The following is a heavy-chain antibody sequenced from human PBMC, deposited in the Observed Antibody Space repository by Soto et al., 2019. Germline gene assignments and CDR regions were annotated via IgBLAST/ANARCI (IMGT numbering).Heavy chain of an antibody. CDR1: GFTFSSYA. V-gene: IGHV3-23*01. D-gene: IGHD6-19*01. J-gene: IGHJ4*02. CDR3: ARRSSGWDFDY. Sequence: EVQLLESGGGLVQPGGSLRLSCAASGFTFSSYAMSWVRQAPGKGLEWVSAISGSGGSTYYADSVKGRFTISRDNSKNTLPLQMNSLSAEDTAVYFCARRSSGWDFDYWGQGPLVTVSS. CDR2: ISGSGGST.